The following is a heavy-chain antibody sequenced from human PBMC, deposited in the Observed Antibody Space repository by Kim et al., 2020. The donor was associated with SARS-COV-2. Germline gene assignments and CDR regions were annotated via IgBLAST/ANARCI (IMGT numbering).Heavy chain of an antibody. V-gene: IGHV3-23*01. CDR2: DDTT. Sequence: DDTTTSAASVRGRFTISRNNSKNTLYLQRSSLGAEDTAIYYCANPRQPDYWGQGTLVTVSS. D-gene: IGHD6-13*01. J-gene: IGHJ4*02. CDR3: ANPRQPDY.